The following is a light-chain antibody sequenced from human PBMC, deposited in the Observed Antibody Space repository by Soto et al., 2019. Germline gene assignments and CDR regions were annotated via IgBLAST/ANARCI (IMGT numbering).Light chain of an antibody. CDR2: SNN. Sequence: QSALTQPPSASGTRGQRVTISCSGSNSNIGGNSVNWYQQFPGAAPKLLISSNNQRPSGIPDRFSGSKSGTSASLAISGLQFDDEADYYCAAWDDSLSGYYVFGAGSKVTVL. J-gene: IGLJ1*01. V-gene: IGLV1-44*01. CDR3: AAWDDSLSGYYV. CDR1: NSNIGGNS.